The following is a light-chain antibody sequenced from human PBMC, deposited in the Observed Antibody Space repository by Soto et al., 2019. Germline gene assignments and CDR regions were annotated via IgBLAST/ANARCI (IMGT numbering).Light chain of an antibody. Sequence: EIVLPQSPGTLSLSPGETATLSCRASQTVNSDYIAWFQQRPGQATRLLIFATSRRATDIPDRFSGSGSGTYFSLAIRRLETEDFAVYYCHQFGYSPRTFGQGTKVE. CDR2: ATS. CDR3: HQFGYSPRT. V-gene: IGKV3-20*01. CDR1: QTVNSDY. J-gene: IGKJ1*01.